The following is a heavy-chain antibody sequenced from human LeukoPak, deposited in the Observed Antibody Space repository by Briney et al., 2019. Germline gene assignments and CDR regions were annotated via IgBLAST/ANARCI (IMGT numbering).Heavy chain of an antibody. CDR3: ARQKGFHHYDTLTGSQGSAFDI. D-gene: IGHD3-9*01. V-gene: IGHV4-39*07. CDR1: GVSISSGSYY. J-gene: IGHJ3*02. Sequence: PSETLSLTCTVSGVSISSGSYYWGWIRQPPGKGLEWIGTIYYSGSTYYNPSLKSRITISLDTSTNQFSLRLSSVTAADTAVYYCARQKGFHHYDTLTGSQGSAFDIWGQGTMVTVSS. CDR2: IYYSGST.